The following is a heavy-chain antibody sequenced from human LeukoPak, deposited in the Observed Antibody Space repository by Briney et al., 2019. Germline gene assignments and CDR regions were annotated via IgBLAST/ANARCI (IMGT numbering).Heavy chain of an antibody. Sequence: GGSLRLSCAASEFTFTSYELNWVRQAPGKGLEWVSYISSSGNTISYADSVKGRFTISRDNAKNSLYLQMNSLRDEDTAVYYCAREGASSRGIDYWGQGTLVTVSS. J-gene: IGHJ4*02. CDR2: ISSSGNTI. CDR3: AREGASSRGIDY. V-gene: IGHV3-48*03. CDR1: EFTFTSYE. D-gene: IGHD6-13*01.